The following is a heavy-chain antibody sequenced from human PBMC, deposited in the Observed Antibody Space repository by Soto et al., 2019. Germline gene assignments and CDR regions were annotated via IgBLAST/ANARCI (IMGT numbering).Heavy chain of an antibody. CDR1: GYTFTGYY. Sequence: QVQLVQSGAEVKKPGASVKVSCKASGYTFTGYYMHWVRQAPGQGLEWMGWINPNSGGTNYAQKFQGWVTMTRDTSISTAYMELSRLRSDDTAVYYCARGDYSSSSESYSAPFSYGMDVWGQGTTVTVSS. V-gene: IGHV1-2*04. D-gene: IGHD6-6*01. J-gene: IGHJ6*02. CDR3: ARGDYSSSSESYSAPFSYGMDV. CDR2: INPNSGGT.